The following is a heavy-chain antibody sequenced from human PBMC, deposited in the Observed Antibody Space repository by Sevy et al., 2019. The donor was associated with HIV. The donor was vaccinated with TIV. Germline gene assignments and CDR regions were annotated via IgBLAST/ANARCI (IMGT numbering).Heavy chain of an antibody. D-gene: IGHD1-7*01. J-gene: IGHJ4*02. CDR2: ISAYNGNT. CDR1: GYTFTSYG. V-gene: IGHV1-18*01. Sequence: ASVKVSCKASGYTFTSYGISWERQAPGQGLEWMGWISAYNGNTNYAQKLQGRVTMTTDTSTSTAYMELRSLRSDDTAVYYCARAWGGGNYEDYFDYWGQGTLVTVSS. CDR3: ARAWGGGNYEDYFDY.